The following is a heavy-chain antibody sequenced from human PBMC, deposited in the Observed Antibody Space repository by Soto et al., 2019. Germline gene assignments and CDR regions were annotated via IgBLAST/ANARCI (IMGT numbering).Heavy chain of an antibody. V-gene: IGHV3-23*01. CDR1: GFTFSTYG. D-gene: IGHD5-18*01. J-gene: IGHJ4*02. Sequence: GGSLRLSCAASGFTFSTYGMSWVRQAPGTGLEWVSVISGSGGNTYYADSGKGRFTISRDNSKNTLYLQMNSLRAEDTAIYYCAKGSGFSYDYVAYWGQGTLVTVSS. CDR2: ISGSGGNT. CDR3: AKGSGFSYDYVAY.